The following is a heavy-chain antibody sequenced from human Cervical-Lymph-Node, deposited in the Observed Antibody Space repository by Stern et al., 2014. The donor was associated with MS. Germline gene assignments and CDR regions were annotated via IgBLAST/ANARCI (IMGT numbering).Heavy chain of an antibody. Sequence: EVQLVQSGAEVKKPGESLKISCKLSGYSFTIYYIAWVRQMPGKGLEWMGSIYPYDSDPTYSPSFQGQVTISADKSITTAYLQWSSLRASDTAMYYCARHVQGFDYWGQGTLVTVSS. V-gene: IGHV5-51*01. J-gene: IGHJ4*02. CDR1: GYSFTIYY. CDR2: IYPYDSDP. CDR3: ARHVQGFDY.